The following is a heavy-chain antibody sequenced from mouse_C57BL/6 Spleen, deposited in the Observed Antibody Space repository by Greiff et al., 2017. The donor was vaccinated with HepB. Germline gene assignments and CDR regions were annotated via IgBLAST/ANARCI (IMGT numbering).Heavy chain of an antibody. V-gene: IGHV1-47*01. J-gene: IGHJ1*03. Sequence: QVQLKESGAELVKPGASVKMSCKASGYTFTTYPIEWMKQNHGKSLEWIGNFHPYNDDTKYNEKFKGKATLTVEKSSSTVYLELSRLTSDDSAVYYCARGGLGLRNFDVWGTGTTVTVSS. CDR1: GYTFTTYP. CDR2: FHPYNDDT. CDR3: ARGGLGLRNFDV. D-gene: IGHD4-1*01.